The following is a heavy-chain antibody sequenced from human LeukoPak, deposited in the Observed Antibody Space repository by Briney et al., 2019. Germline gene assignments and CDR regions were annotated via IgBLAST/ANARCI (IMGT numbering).Heavy chain of an antibody. CDR3: ARGGDYYDSSGYYPPYYYYGMDV. CDR1: GFTFSSYW. D-gene: IGHD3-22*01. Sequence: GGSLRLSCAASGFTFSSYWMSWVRQAPGKGLEWVANIKQDGSEKYYVDSVKGRFTISRDNAKNSLYLQMNSLRAEDTAVYYCARGGDYYDSSGYYPPYYYYGMDVWGQGTTVTVSS. V-gene: IGHV3-7*01. J-gene: IGHJ6*02. CDR2: IKQDGSEK.